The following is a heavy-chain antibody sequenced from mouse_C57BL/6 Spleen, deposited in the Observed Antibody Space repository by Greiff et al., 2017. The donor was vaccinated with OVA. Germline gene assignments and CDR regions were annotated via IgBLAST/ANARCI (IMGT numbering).Heavy chain of an antibody. CDR2: IYPGDGDT. J-gene: IGHJ4*01. CDR3: ARRATGNYYAMDY. D-gene: IGHD1-1*01. V-gene: IGHV1-80*01. CDR1: GYAFSSYW. Sequence: VQGVESGAELVKPGASVKISCKASGYAFSSYWLNWVKQRPGKGLEWIGQIYPGDGDTNYNEKFKGKATLTADKSSSTAYMQFSSLTSEDSAIYYCARRATGNYYAMDYWGQGTSVTVSS.